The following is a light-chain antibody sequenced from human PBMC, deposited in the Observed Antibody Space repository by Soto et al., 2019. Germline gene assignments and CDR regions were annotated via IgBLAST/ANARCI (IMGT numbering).Light chain of an antibody. V-gene: IGLV2-14*01. J-gene: IGLJ1*01. Sequence: QSVLTQPASVSGSPGQSITISCTGTSSDVGGYTYVSWYQQHPGKAPKLMIYDVSNRPSGVSNRFSGSKSGNTASLTISGLQAEYEADYYCSSYTSSSTPFLFGTGTEVTVL. CDR3: SSYTSSSTPFL. CDR1: SSDVGGYTY. CDR2: DVS.